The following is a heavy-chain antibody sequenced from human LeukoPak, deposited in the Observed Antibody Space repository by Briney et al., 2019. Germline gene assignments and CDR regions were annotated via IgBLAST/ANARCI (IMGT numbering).Heavy chain of an antibody. CDR1: GGSISSYY. D-gene: IGHD2-21*01. CDR3: ARGHNPHYCGGDCYLDY. CDR2: IYYSGST. Sequence: SETLSLTCTVSGGSISSYYWSWIRQPPGKGLEWIGYIYYSGSTNYNPSLKSRVTISVDTSKNQFSLKLSSVTAADTAVYYCARGHNPHYCGGDCYLDYWGQGTLVTVSS. J-gene: IGHJ4*02. V-gene: IGHV4-59*01.